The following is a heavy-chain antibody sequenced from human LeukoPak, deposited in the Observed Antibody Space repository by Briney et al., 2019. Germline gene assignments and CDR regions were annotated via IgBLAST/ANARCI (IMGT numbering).Heavy chain of an antibody. CDR3: AREGVDTAMVPYNWFDP. CDR1: GYTFTSYA. J-gene: IGHJ5*02. CDR2: INTNTGNP. D-gene: IGHD5-18*01. Sequence: ASVKVSCKASGYTFTSYAMNWVRQAPGQGLEWMGWINTNTGNPTYAQGFTGRFVFSLDTSVSTAYLQISSLKAEDTAVYYCAREGVDTAMVPYNWFDPWGQGTLVTVSS. V-gene: IGHV7-4-1*02.